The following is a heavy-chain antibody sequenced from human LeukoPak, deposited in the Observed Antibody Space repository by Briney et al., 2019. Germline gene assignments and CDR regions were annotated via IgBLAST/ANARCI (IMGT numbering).Heavy chain of an antibody. Sequence: SETLSLTCAVYGGSFSGYYWSWIRQPPGKALEWIGEINHSGSTNYNPSLKSRVTISVDTSKNQFSLKLSSVTAADTAVYYCARGGSYFHYYYYMDVWGKGTTVTVSS. J-gene: IGHJ6*03. CDR3: ARGGSYFHYYYYMDV. CDR1: GGSFSGYY. CDR2: INHSGST. D-gene: IGHD1-26*01. V-gene: IGHV4-34*01.